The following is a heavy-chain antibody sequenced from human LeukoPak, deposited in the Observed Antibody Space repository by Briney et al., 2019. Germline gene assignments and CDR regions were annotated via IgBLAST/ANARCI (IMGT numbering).Heavy chain of an antibody. CDR2: MNPNSCNT. Sequence: WASVNVSCKSSVYTFTSYDINSVRQATGQGGEWMGWMNPNSCNTGYAQKFQGRVTMTRNTSIRTAYMELSSLRSEDTAMYYCAIFYYGSSGYYFMDYWGQGTLVTVSS. D-gene: IGHD3-22*01. V-gene: IGHV1-8*01. CDR3: AIFYYGSSGYYFMDY. CDR1: VYTFTSYD. J-gene: IGHJ4*02.